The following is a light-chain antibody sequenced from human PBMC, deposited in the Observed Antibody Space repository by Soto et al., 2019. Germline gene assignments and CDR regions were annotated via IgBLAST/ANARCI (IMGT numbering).Light chain of an antibody. J-gene: IGKJ2*01. V-gene: IGKV3-20*01. CDR3: QQYGSSPERP. CDR1: ESVSSSY. Sequence: EIVLTQSPGTLSLSPGERATLSCRASESVSSSYLAWYQQKPGQAPRLLIYGASSRATGIPDRFSGSGSGTDFTLTISRLEPEDSAVYSCQQYGSSPERPVGKGNKLEIK. CDR2: GAS.